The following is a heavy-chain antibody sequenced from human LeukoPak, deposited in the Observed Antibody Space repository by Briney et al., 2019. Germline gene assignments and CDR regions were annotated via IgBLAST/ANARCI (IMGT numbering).Heavy chain of an antibody. CDR3: ARKPRGSSGYYLSAFDY. D-gene: IGHD3-22*01. CDR2: ISGSGGST. J-gene: IGHJ4*02. V-gene: IGHV3-23*01. CDR1: GFTFSRDW. Sequence: GGSLRLSCAASGFTFSRDWMHWVRQAPGKGLEWVSAISGSGGSTYYADSVKGRFTISRDNSKNTLYLQMNSLRAEDTAVYYCARKPRGSSGYYLSAFDYWGQGTLVTVSS.